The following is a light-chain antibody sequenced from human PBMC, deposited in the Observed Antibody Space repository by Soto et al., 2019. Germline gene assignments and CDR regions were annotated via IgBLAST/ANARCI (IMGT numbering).Light chain of an antibody. Sequence: DIQMTQSPSSLSASVGDRVTMTCRASQSISSYLNWYQQKPGTAPKLLIYAASSLQSGVPSRFSGSGSGTDFTLTISSLQPEDFATYHCQQSYSTPYTFGQGTKLEIK. V-gene: IGKV1-39*01. CDR1: QSISSY. CDR2: AAS. CDR3: QQSYSTPYT. J-gene: IGKJ2*01.